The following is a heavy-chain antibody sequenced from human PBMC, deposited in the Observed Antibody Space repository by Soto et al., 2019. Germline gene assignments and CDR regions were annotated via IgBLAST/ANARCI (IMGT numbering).Heavy chain of an antibody. V-gene: IGHV3-30*18. D-gene: IGHD6-13*01. CDR3: AKGREQQLVRIGMDV. J-gene: IGHJ6*02. CDR1: GFILSSYG. Sequence: QVQLVESGGGVVQPGRSLRLSCAASGFILSSYGMHWVRQAPGKGLEWVAAMSYDGSIKYYGDSVKGRFTISRDNSKNTLDLQMNSLGIEDTAVYYCAKGREQQLVRIGMDVWGQGTTVTVSS. CDR2: MSYDGSIK.